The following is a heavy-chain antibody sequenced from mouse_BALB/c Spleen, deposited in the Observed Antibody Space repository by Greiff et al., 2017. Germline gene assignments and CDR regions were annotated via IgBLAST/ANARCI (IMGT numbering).Heavy chain of an antibody. J-gene: IGHJ1*01. CDR2: IRLKSNNYAT. D-gene: IGHD2-3*01. CDR3: TRDGYYDWYFDV. V-gene: IGHV6-6*02. CDR1: GFTFSNYW. Sequence: DVKLVESGGGLVQPGGSMKLSCVASGFTFSNYWMNWVRQSPEKGLEWVAEIRLKSNNYATHYAESVKGRFTISRDDSKSSVYLQMNNLRAEDTGIYYCTRDGYYDWYFDVWGAGTTVTVSS.